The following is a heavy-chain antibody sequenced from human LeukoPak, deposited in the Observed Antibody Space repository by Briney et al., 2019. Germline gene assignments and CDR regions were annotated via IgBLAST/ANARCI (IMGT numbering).Heavy chain of an antibody. CDR2: INHSGST. CDR3: ARHLWDNHWYFDL. CDR1: GGSFSGYY. Sequence: SKTLSLTCAVYGGSFSGYYWNWIRQPPGKGLEWIGEINHSGSTNYNPSLKSRITISVDTSKNQFFLQLSSVTAADTAVYYCARHLWDNHWYFDLWGRGTLITVSS. J-gene: IGHJ2*01. V-gene: IGHV4-34*01. D-gene: IGHD1/OR15-1a*01.